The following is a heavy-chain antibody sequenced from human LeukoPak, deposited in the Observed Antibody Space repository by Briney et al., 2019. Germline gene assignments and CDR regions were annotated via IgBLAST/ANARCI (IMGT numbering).Heavy chain of an antibody. CDR1: GGSISSSSYY. CDR2: IYYSGST. D-gene: IGHD1-7*01. Sequence: SETLSLTCTVSGGSISSSSYYWGWIRQPPGKGLEWIGSIYYSGSTYYNPSLKSRVTISVDTSKNQFSLKLSSVTAADTAVYYCARQEELELVMFRVRYPHAFDIWGQGTMVTVSS. J-gene: IGHJ3*02. V-gene: IGHV4-39*01. CDR3: ARQEELELVMFRVRYPHAFDI.